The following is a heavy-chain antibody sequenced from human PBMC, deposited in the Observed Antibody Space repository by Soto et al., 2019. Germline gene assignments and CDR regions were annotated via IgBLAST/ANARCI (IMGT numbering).Heavy chain of an antibody. V-gene: IGHV1-69*06. CDR1: GGTFSSYA. CDR3: ARMKVVVAAAAGWFDH. Sequence: SVNLDCKASGGTFSSYAISWVRQAPGQGLEWMGGIIPIFGTANYAQKFQGRVTITADKSTSTAYMELSSLRSEDTAVYYCARMKVVVAAAAGWFDHWGQGHLVTVSS. CDR2: IIPIFGTA. D-gene: IGHD2-15*01. J-gene: IGHJ5*02.